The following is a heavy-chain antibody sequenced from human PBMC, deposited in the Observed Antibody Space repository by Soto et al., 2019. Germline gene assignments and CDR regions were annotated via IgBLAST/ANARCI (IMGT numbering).Heavy chain of an antibody. Sequence: ETLSLTCAVSGFSISSGFYWGWIRQPPGKGLEWIGNIYRSGSTYYNPSLKSRVTISVDTSKNQFSLKLSSVTAADTAVYYCARAFHGDSAAYYSGMDVWGQGTTVTVSS. CDR3: ARAFHGDSAAYYSGMDV. CDR1: GFSISSGFY. J-gene: IGHJ6*02. D-gene: IGHD4-17*01. V-gene: IGHV4-38-2*01. CDR2: IYRSGST.